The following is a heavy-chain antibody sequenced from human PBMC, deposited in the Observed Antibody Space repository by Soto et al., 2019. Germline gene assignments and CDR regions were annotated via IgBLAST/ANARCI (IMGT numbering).Heavy chain of an antibody. CDR1: GGTFSSYT. CDR2: IIPILGIA. CDR3: ARRYCSGGSCYSGDAFDI. J-gene: IGHJ3*02. Sequence: QVQLVHSGAEVKKPGSSVKVSCTASGGTFSSYTISWVRQAPGQGLEWMGRIIPILGIANYAQKFQGRVTITADKSTSTAYMELSSPRSEDTAVYYCARRYCSGGSCYSGDAFDIWGQGTMVTVSS. D-gene: IGHD2-15*01. V-gene: IGHV1-69*02.